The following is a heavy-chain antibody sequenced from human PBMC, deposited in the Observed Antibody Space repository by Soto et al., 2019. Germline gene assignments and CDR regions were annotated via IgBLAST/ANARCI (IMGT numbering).Heavy chain of an antibody. J-gene: IGHJ6*02. Sequence: GESLKISCKGSGYSFTSYWISWVRQMPGKGLEWMGRIDPSDSYTNYSPSFQGHVTISADKSISTAYLQWSSLKASDTAMYYCARRYYGSGSYYNVHYGMDVWGQGTTVTVSS. V-gene: IGHV5-10-1*01. CDR3: ARRYYGSGSYYNVHYGMDV. D-gene: IGHD3-10*01. CDR2: IDPSDSYT. CDR1: GYSFTSYW.